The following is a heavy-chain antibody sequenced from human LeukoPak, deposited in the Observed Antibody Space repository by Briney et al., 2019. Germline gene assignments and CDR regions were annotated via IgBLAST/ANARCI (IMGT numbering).Heavy chain of an antibody. J-gene: IGHJ4*02. Sequence: VASVKVSCKASGYTFSTYAMHWVRQAPGQRLEWMGWISTGNGYTEYSQKLQGRLTITRDTSASTAYMELSSLRSEDTAVYYCAAGRGWLIDYWGQGTLVTASS. CDR2: ISTGNGYT. CDR1: GYTFSTYA. V-gene: IGHV1-3*04. D-gene: IGHD3-22*01. CDR3: AAGRGWLIDY.